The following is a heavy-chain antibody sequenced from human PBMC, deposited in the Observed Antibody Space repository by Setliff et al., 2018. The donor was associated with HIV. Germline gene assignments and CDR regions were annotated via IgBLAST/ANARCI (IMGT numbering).Heavy chain of an antibody. D-gene: IGHD6-13*01. V-gene: IGHV3-23*01. CDR1: GFTFSMHV. CDR3: AKDPVRAHGGSGWYYFDS. J-gene: IGHJ4*02. Sequence: GGSLRLSCAASGFTFSMHVMSWVRQAPGKGLEWVSGITNNGGRTDYADSVKGRFTISRDNSKNTVDLQMNSLRVEDTAIYYCAKDPVRAHGGSGWYYFDSWGQGTLVTVSS. CDR2: ITNNGGRT.